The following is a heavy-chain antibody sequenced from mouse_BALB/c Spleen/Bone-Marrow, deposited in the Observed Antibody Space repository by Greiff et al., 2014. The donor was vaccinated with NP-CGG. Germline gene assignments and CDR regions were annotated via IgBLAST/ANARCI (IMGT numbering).Heavy chain of an antibody. CDR3: ARLGRDY. CDR2: IYPYNGGT. D-gene: IGHD4-1*01. J-gene: IGHJ2*01. Sequence: EVKVEESGPELVKPGASVKISCKASGYTFTDYNMHWVKQSHGKSLEWIGYIYPYNGGTGYNQKFKSKATLTVDNPSSTAYMELRSLTSEDSAVYYCARLGRDYWGQGTTLTVSS. V-gene: IGHV1S29*02. CDR1: GYTFTDYN.